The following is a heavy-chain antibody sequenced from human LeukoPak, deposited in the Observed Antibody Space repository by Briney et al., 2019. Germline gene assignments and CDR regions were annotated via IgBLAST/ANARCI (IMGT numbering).Heavy chain of an antibody. J-gene: IGHJ4*02. Sequence: GGSPRLSCAASGFTFNKYWLTWVRQAPGKGLEWVANINQDDSQIYYLESVEGRFTITRDNAKNSLHLQMNSLRAEDTAVYYRVRGYYYSGTYYLSFFDYWGQGTLVTVSS. CDR2: INQDDSQI. CDR1: GFTFNKYW. CDR3: VRGYYYSGTYYLSFFDY. V-gene: IGHV3-7*01. D-gene: IGHD3-10*01.